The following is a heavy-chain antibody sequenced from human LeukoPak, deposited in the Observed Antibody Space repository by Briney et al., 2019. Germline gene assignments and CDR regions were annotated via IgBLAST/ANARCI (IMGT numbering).Heavy chain of an antibody. J-gene: IGHJ4*02. CDR3: ARAKTSGYSSSLDY. CDR2: IYHSGSS. D-gene: IGHD6-13*01. V-gene: IGHV4-59*11. Sequence: SETLSLTCTVSGGSISSHHWNWIRQAPGTGLEWIGYIYHSGSSNYNPSLKSRVTISVDTSKNQFSLKLSSVTAADTAVYYCARAKTSGYSSSLDYWGQGTLVTVSS. CDR1: GGSISSHH.